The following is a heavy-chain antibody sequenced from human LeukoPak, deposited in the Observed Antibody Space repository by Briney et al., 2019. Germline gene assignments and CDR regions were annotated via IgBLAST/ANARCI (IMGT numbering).Heavy chain of an antibody. Sequence: PGGSLRLSCAASGFTFSSYGMHWVRQAPGKGLEWVAVISYDGSNKYYADSVKGRFTISRDNSKNTLYLQMNSLRAEDTAVYYCALQRLATKYFQHWGQGTLVTVSS. D-gene: IGHD6-25*01. CDR1: GFTFSSYG. CDR3: ALQRLATKYFQH. J-gene: IGHJ1*01. V-gene: IGHV3-30*03. CDR2: ISYDGSNK.